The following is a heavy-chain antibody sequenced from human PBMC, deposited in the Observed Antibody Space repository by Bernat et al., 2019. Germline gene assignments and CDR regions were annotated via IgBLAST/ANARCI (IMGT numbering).Heavy chain of an antibody. CDR3: AKDDGYRKPSHYSFGMDG. Sequence: QVHLVEFGGGVVQPGRSLSLPCTAPGFTFRNYGMHWVRQALRKGLQCVAVTPHEGSNEYYAEYVKGRITITRENSKDTLSLQMNSLRGEDTAVYYCAKDDGYRKPSHYSFGMDGWGHGTTVTVAS. CDR2: TPHEGSNE. J-gene: IGHJ6*02. CDR1: GFTFRNYG. V-gene: IGHV3-30*18. D-gene: IGHD5-12*01.